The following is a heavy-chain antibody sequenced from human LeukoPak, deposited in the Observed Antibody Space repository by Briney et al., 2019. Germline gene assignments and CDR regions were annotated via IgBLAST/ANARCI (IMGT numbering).Heavy chain of an antibody. V-gene: IGHV4-61*01. CDR2: IYYSGST. Sequence: SETLSLTCTVSGGSVSSGSYYWNWIRQPPGKGLEWIGYIYYSGSTNYNPSLKSRVTISVDTSKNQFSLKLSSVTAADTAVYYCARERGSSGDFDYWGQGTLVTVSS. D-gene: IGHD1-26*01. J-gene: IGHJ4*02. CDR3: ARERGSSGDFDY. CDR1: GGSVSSGSYY.